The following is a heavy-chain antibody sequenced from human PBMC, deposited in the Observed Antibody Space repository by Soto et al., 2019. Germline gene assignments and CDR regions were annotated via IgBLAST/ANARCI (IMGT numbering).Heavy chain of an antibody. V-gene: IGHV1-69*10. J-gene: IGHJ4*02. Sequence: SVKVSCKASGGTFSSYTIIWVRQAPGQGLEWMGGIIPILGIANYAQKFQGRVTITADKSTSTAYMELSSLRSEDTAVYYCASNDVNIVAPSYWGQGTLVTVSS. D-gene: IGHD5-12*01. CDR1: GGTFSSYT. CDR2: IIPILGIA. CDR3: ASNDVNIVAPSY.